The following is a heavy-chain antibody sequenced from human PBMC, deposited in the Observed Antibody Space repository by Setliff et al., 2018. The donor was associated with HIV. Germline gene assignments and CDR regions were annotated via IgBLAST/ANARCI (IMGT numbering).Heavy chain of an antibody. J-gene: IGHJ5*02. CDR1: GFTFSDFG. D-gene: IGHD6-19*01. CDR2: ISYDGSHK. V-gene: IGHV3-30*12. CDR3: ARDSGQWLEPGYNWFDP. Sequence: GGSLRLSCAASGFTFSDFGMHWVRQAPGKGLEWVAVISYDGSHKYYADSVKGRFTISRDNSKSTLYLQMKSLRVEDTAVYYCARDSGQWLEPGYNWFDPWGQGTLVTVSS.